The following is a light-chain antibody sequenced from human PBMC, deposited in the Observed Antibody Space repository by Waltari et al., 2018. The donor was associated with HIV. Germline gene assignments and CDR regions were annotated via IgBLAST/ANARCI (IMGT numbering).Light chain of an antibody. CDR3: CSYAGTYTYVL. V-gene: IGLV2-11*01. J-gene: IGLJ3*02. CDR1: SSDAGGYAS. CDR2: DVI. Sequence: QSALTQPRSVSGSPGPSVTISCTGTSSDAGGYASLSRYLQHPGKVPKLLIYDVIKRPSGVPDRFSGSKSDNTASLTISGLQTEDEADYFCCSYAGTYTYVLFGGGTKLTVL.